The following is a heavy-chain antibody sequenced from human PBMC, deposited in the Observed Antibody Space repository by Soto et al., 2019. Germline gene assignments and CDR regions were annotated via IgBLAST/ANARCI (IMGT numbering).Heavy chain of an antibody. CDR3: AREGGGGSIPFDY. J-gene: IGHJ4*02. Sequence: GGSLRLSCAASGFTFSSYGMHWVRQAPGKGLEWVAVIWYDGSNKYYADSVKGRFTISRDNSKNTLYLQMNSLRAEDTAVYYCAREGGGGSIPFDYWGQGTLVTVSS. V-gene: IGHV3-33*01. CDR2: IWYDGSNK. CDR1: GFTFSSYG. D-gene: IGHD2-15*01.